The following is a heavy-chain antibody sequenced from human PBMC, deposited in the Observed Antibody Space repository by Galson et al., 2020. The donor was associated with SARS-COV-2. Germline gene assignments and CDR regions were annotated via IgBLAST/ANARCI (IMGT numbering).Heavy chain of an antibody. Sequence: GSLRLSCAASGGSFSGYHWSWIRQPPGKGLEWIGEINSSGSTNYNTYLKIRATQSVDTSKNHFSLKLSSVTAADPAVYYCAREENFFLVVTATRMCYFDYWGRGTLANVSS. V-gene: IGHV4-34*01. CDR1: GGSFSGYH. J-gene: IGHJ4*02. D-gene: IGHD2-21*02. CDR2: INSSGST. CDR3: AREENFFLVVTATRMCYFDY.